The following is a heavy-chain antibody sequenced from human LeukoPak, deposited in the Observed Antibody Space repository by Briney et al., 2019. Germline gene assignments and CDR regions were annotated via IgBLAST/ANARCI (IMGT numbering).Heavy chain of an antibody. J-gene: IGHJ4*02. V-gene: IGHV4-61*01. CDR2: IYYSGST. CDR1: GGSVSSGSCY. D-gene: IGHD3-10*01. Sequence: SETLSLTCTVSGGSVSSGSCYWSWIRQPPGKGLEWIGYIYYSGSTNYNPSLKSRVTISVDTSKNQFSLKLSSVTAADTAVYYCARDRREYYGSGSYSTNWGQGTLITVSS. CDR3: ARDRREYYGSGSYSTN.